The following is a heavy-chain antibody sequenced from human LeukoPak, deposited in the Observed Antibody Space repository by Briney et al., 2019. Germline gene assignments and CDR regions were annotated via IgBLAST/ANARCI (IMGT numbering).Heavy chain of an antibody. D-gene: IGHD3-22*01. CDR1: GFTFTNYA. V-gene: IGHV3-23*01. J-gene: IGHJ4*02. CDR3: AKVESSGYYYLVDY. CDR2: ISGSGGST. Sequence: GGSLRLSCAASGFTFTNYAMNWVRQAPGKGLEWVSAISGSGGSTYYADSVKGRFTISRDNSKNTLYLQMNSLRAEDTAVYYCAKVESSGYYYLVDYWGQGTLVTVSS.